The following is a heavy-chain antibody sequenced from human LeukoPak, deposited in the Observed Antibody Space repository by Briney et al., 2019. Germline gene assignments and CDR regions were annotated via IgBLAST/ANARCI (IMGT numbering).Heavy chain of an antibody. D-gene: IGHD6-6*01. V-gene: IGHV4-30-2*01. CDR1: GGTISSGGYS. J-gene: IGHJ3*02. CDR3: ARASEGIDAFDI. Sequence: SQTLSHTCAVSGGTISSGGYSWGWIRQPPGKGLEWIGYIYHSGSTYYNPSLKSRVTISVDRSKNQFSLKLSSVTAADTAVYYCARASEGIDAFDIWGQGTMVTVSS. CDR2: IYHSGST.